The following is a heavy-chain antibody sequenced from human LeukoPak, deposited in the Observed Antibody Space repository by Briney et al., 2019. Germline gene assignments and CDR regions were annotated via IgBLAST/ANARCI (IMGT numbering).Heavy chain of an antibody. V-gene: IGHV4-39*01. CDR3: ARLPVRGGNYSDY. CDR1: GGSISSSSYY. D-gene: IGHD3-10*01. J-gene: IGHJ4*02. CDR2: IYYSGSS. Sequence: SETPSLTRIVSGGSISSSSYYWGWIRQPPGEGLEWIGTIYYSGSSYYNPSLSSRVTISVDTSENQFSLKLNSVTAADTAVFYCARLPVRGGNYSDYWGQGILVTVSS.